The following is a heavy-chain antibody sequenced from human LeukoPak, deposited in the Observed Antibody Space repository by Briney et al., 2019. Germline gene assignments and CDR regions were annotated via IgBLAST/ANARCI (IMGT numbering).Heavy chain of an antibody. CDR1: GFTFSSYA. Sequence: GGSLRLSCAASGFTFSSYAMSWVRQAPGKGLEWVSGISSSGGSTYYADSVKGRFTISRDNSKNTLYLQMNSLRAEGTAVYYCAKDGQYSSSSPFYFDYWGQGTLVTVSS. CDR2: ISSSGGST. V-gene: IGHV3-23*01. CDR3: AKDGQYSSSSPFYFDY. D-gene: IGHD6-6*01. J-gene: IGHJ4*02.